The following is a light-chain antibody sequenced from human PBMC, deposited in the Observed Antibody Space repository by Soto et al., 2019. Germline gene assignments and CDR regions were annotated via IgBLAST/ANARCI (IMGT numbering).Light chain of an antibody. Sequence: ASRITQAPNSFSASTGARAPITCRASQGISSYLAWYQQKPGKAPKLLIYAASTLQSGVPSRFSGSGSGTDFSHTISWLQYDGFATYSCQQYYSSPRTWGQGTKVDIK. CDR3: QQYYSSPRT. J-gene: IGKJ1*01. CDR1: QGISSY. V-gene: IGKV1-8*01. CDR2: AAS.